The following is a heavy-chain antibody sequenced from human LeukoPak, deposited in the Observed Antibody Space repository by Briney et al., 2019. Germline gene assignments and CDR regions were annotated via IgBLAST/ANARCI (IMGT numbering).Heavy chain of an antibody. D-gene: IGHD6-19*01. V-gene: IGHV4-39*07. J-gene: IGHJ6*02. CDR1: GDSIRNSDHY. CDR3: ARGGAAVAPNYYYGMDV. Sequence: SETLSLTCTVSGDSIRNSDHYWGWIRQSPGKGLEWIGSIYHSGSPYYNPSLKSRATISVDTSKNQFSLKLTSVTAADTAVYYCARGGAAVAPNYYYGMDVWGQGTTVTVSS. CDR2: IYHSGSP.